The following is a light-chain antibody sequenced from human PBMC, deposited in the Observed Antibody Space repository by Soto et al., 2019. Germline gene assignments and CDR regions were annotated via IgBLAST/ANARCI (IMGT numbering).Light chain of an antibody. Sequence: IVMTQSPATLSVSPGERATLSCRASRGISSNLAWYQQKPGQAPRLLIYDASTRATGIPARFSGSGSGTEFTLTISRLEPEDFAVYYCQQYGSSLTFGGGTKVDIK. CDR1: RGISSN. J-gene: IGKJ4*01. V-gene: IGKV3-15*01. CDR2: DAS. CDR3: QQYGSSLT.